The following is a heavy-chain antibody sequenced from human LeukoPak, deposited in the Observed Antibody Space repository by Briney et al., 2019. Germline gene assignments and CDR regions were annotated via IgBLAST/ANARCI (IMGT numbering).Heavy chain of an antibody. CDR1: GFTFNTYA. J-gene: IGHJ1*01. CDR2: ISTGGST. CDR3: AKGYSSSWSIEYFQH. Sequence: GGSLRLSCEGSGFTFNTYAMTWVRQAPGKGLEWVSTISTGGSTYCTYSVKGRFTISRDNSKNTMYLQMNSLRDEDTAVYYCAKGYSSSWSIEYFQHWGQGTLVTVSS. V-gene: IGHV3-23*01. D-gene: IGHD6-13*01.